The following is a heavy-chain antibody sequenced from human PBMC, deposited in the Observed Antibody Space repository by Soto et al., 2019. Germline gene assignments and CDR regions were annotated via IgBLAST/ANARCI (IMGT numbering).Heavy chain of an antibody. J-gene: IGHJ4*02. CDR2: IIPIFGTA. CDR3: ARESRYCSGGSCYFLPGIDY. D-gene: IGHD2-15*01. Sequence: QVQLVQSGAEVKKPGSSVKVSCKASGGTFSSYAISWVRRAPGQGLEWMGGIIPIFGTANYAQKFQGRVTITADESMSTAYMELSSLRSEDTAVYYCARESRYCSGGSCYFLPGIDYWGQGTLVTVSS. V-gene: IGHV1-69*12. CDR1: GGTFSSYA.